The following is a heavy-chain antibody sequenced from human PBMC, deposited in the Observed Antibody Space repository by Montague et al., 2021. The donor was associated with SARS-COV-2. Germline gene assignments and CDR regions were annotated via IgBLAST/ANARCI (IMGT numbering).Heavy chain of an antibody. CDR2: IYYSGTT. V-gene: IGHV4-39*01. D-gene: IGHD3-16*01. CDR1: GGSISSYSYY. J-gene: IGHJ3*02. CDR3: ARPRGLGTYDI. Sequence: SETLSLTCTVSGGSISSYSYYWGWIRQPPGKGLEWTGTIYYSGTTYYTPSLKSRVTISVDTSKNQFSLNLSSVTAADTAVYYCARPRGLGTYDIWGQGTMVTVSS.